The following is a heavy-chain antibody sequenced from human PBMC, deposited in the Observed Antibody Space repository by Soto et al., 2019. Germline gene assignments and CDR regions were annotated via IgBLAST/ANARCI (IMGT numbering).Heavy chain of an antibody. CDR2: ISYDGSNK. CDR1: GFTFSSYG. Sequence: GSLRLSCAASGFTFSSYGMHWVRQAPGKGLEWVAVISYDGSNKYYADSVKGRFTISRDNSKNTLYLKMNSLRAEDTAVYYCAKDDFWSGYYYYYGMDVWGQGTTVTVSS. J-gene: IGHJ6*02. V-gene: IGHV3-30*18. CDR3: AKDDFWSGYYYYYGMDV. D-gene: IGHD3-3*01.